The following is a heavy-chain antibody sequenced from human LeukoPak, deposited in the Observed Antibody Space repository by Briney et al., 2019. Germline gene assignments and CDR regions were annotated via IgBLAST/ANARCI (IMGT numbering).Heavy chain of an antibody. CDR2: ISSSSSYI. CDR3: ARDRGGPVTTGWFDP. V-gene: IGHV3-21*01. Sequence: GGSLRLSCAASGFTFSSYAMSWVRQAPGKGLEWVSSISSSSSYIYYADSVKGRFTISRDNAKNSLYLQMNSLRAEDTAVYYCARDRGGPVTTGWFDPWGQGTLVTVSS. D-gene: IGHD3-10*01. CDR1: GFTFSSYA. J-gene: IGHJ5*02.